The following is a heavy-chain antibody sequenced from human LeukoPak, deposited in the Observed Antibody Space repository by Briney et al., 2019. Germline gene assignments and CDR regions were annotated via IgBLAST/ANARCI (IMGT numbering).Heavy chain of an antibody. CDR1: GFTFSSYS. CDR2: ISSSSSYI. J-gene: IGHJ4*02. V-gene: IGHV3-21*01. D-gene: IGHD5-24*01. Sequence: GALRLSCAASGFTFSSYSMNWVRQAPGRGLEWVSSISSSSSYIYYADSVKGRFTISRDNAKNSLYLQMNSLRAEDTAVYYCARGGGYNYPDYWGQGTLVTVSS. CDR3: ARGGGYNYPDY.